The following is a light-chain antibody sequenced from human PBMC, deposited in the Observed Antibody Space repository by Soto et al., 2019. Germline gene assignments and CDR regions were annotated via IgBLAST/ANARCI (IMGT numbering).Light chain of an antibody. CDR2: GAS. CDR3: QQYTDWPLT. Sequence: EIVMTQSPDTLSVSPGERATLSCRASQSVSSNLAWYQHKPGQAPRLLMYGASTRATGVPARFSGSGSGTEFTLTISSLQPEDVAVYYCQQYTDWPLTFGQATRVEIK. CDR1: QSVSSN. J-gene: IGKJ1*01. V-gene: IGKV3-15*01.